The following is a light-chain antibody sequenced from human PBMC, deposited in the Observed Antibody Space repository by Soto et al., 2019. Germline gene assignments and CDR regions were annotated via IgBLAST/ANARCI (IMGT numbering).Light chain of an antibody. CDR1: SSDVGNYNL. J-gene: IGLJ2*01. CDR2: EVT. CDR3: CSYAGGRTFEVV. V-gene: IGLV2-23*02. Sequence: QSVLTQPASVSGSPGQSITLSCTGTSSDVGNYNLVSWYQQHPGKVPKLLIYEVTKRPSGVSSRFSGSKSGNTASLTIFGLQAEDEADYYCCSYAGGRTFEVVFGGGTKLTVL.